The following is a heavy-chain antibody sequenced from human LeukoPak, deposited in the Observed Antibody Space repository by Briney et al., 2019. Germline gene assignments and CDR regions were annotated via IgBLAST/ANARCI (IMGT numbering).Heavy chain of an antibody. CDR1: GGSINSYY. Sequence: SETLSLTCTVSGGSINSYYWSWIRQPAGKGLEWIGGIYSSGSTNYNPSLKSRVSMSVDTSKNQFSLKLTSVTAADTALYYCARGGKATVVTMWGQGILVTVSS. V-gene: IGHV4-4*07. CDR3: ARGGKATVVTM. J-gene: IGHJ4*02. CDR2: IYSSGST. D-gene: IGHD4-23*01.